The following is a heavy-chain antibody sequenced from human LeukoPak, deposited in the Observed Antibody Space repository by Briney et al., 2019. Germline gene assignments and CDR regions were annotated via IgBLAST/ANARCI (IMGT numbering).Heavy chain of an antibody. Sequence: SETLSLTCAVSGGSISSSNWWSWVRQPPGKGLEWIGEIYHNGSTNYNPSLKSRVTISVDKSKNQFSLKLSSVTAADTAVYYCAATITVTTKPYYYYGMDVWGQGTTVTVSS. CDR2: IYHNGST. CDR3: AATITVTTKPYYYYGMDV. CDR1: GGSISSSNW. J-gene: IGHJ6*02. V-gene: IGHV4-4*02. D-gene: IGHD4-11*01.